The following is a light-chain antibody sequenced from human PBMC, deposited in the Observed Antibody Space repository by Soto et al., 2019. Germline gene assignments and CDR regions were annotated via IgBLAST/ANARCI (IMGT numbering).Light chain of an antibody. CDR1: QRVSSH. V-gene: IGKV3-15*01. CDR3: HQYNNWPWT. CDR2: AAS. J-gene: IGKJ1*01. Sequence: EIVLAQSHGTLSLSPGDTATLSCRASQRVSSHLAWYQQKPGQAPRLLIYAASTRATGIPVRFSGSGSETEFTLTIRSLQSEDFALYYCHQYNNWPWTCGQGTKV.